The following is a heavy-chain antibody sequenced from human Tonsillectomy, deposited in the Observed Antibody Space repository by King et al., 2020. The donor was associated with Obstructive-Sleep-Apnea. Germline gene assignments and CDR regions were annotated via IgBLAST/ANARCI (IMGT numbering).Heavy chain of an antibody. CDR3: ARGVKRQQLVVAFDV. D-gene: IGHD6-13*01. CDR2: IYYSGTT. CDR1: GGSISSYY. Sequence: QLQESGPGLVKPSETLSLTCTVSGGSISSYYWSWIRQPPGKGLEWIGYIYYSGTTNYNPSLKSRVTISLDTSKNQFSLNLTSVTAADTAVYYCARGVKRQQLVVAFDVWGHGAMVTVSS. J-gene: IGHJ3*01. V-gene: IGHV4-59*01.